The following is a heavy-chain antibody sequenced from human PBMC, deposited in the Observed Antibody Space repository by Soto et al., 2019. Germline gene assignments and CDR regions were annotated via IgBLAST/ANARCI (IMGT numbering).Heavy chain of an antibody. V-gene: IGHV4-30-4*08. D-gene: IGHD5-18*01. CDR1: GAVVTSGENY. CDR2: IYDSGVT. J-gene: IGHJ3*01. Sequence: SETLSLTCSVSGAVVTSGENYWSWVRQPPGKGLEWLGYIYDSGVTSYTPALKSRVTLSLDRPNNQVSLKLRSVTAADTAVYFFVRDLAHGYTDIVSGHGIFVTVS. CDR3: VRDLAHGYTDIV.